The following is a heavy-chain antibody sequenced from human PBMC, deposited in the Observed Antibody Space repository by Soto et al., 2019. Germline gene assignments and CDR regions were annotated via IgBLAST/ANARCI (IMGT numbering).Heavy chain of an antibody. CDR2: IYHSGSA. CDR3: ARVTIFEYWFDP. Sequence: SVPLSHTCALAYDSSSCGVYWAWIRPPPGKGLEWIGNIYHSGSAHYNPSLKSRVTMSVDTSENNFSLRLTSVTAADTAVYYCARVTIFEYWFDPWGQGILVNVSS. J-gene: IGHJ5*02. V-gene: IGHV4-38-2*01. D-gene: IGHD3-3*01. CDR1: YDSSSCGVY.